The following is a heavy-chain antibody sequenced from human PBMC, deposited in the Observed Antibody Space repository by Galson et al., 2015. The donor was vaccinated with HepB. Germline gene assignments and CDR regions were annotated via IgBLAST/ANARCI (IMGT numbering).Heavy chain of an antibody. CDR2: INPSGGST. CDR1: GYTFTSYY. V-gene: IGHV1-46*03. J-gene: IGHJ6*02. D-gene: IGHD2-21*02. CDR3: ARVSCGGDCPLHPAYYQYGMDV. Sequence: SVKVSCKASGYTFTSYYMHWVRQAPGQGPEWMGIINPSGGSTSYAQKFQGRVTMTRDTSTSTVYMELSSLRSEDTAVYYCARVSCGGDCPLHPAYYQYGMDVWGQGTTVIVSS.